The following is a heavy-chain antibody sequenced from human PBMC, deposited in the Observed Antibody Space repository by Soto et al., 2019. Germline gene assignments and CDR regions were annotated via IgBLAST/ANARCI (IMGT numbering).Heavy chain of an antibody. Sequence: PAGPLRLSWSVSGYTSNRDSIIGVRSGKGKWLEWFSGISGGGDGTYYADSVKGRFAISRDNSNTTLYLQINSLTADDTAVYYCASAPHSNSWGGSLGYWGQGTLVTVPS. CDR1: GYTSNRDS. D-gene: IGHD6-13*01. V-gene: IGHV3-23*01. CDR2: ISGGGDGT. J-gene: IGHJ4*02. CDR3: ASAPHSNSWGGSLGY.